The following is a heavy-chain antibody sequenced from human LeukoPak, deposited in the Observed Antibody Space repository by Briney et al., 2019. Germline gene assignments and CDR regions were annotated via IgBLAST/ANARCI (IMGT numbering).Heavy chain of an antibody. CDR3: ARDTSGSYPITYFDS. Sequence: PGGSLRLSCVSSGFTFSSDSMNWVRQAPGKGVEWVSYIDSTSGYIYYADSVEGRFTISRDNAKNSLYLQMNSLSAEDTAVYYCARDTSGSYPITYFDSWGQGALVTVSS. J-gene: IGHJ4*02. D-gene: IGHD3-10*01. CDR2: IDSTSGYI. CDR1: GFTFSSDS. V-gene: IGHV3-21*01.